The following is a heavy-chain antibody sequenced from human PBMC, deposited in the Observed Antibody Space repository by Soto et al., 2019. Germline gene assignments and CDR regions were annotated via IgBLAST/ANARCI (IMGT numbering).Heavy chain of an antibody. D-gene: IGHD1-1*01. Sequence: GGSLRLSCAASGFTFSDYYMSWIRQAPGKGLEWVSYISSSGSTIYYADSVKGRFTISRDNAKNSLYLQMNSLRAEDTAVYYCARDRGYNWNNEGSRDAFDIWGQGTMVTVSS. J-gene: IGHJ3*02. V-gene: IGHV3-11*01. CDR2: ISSSGSTI. CDR3: ARDRGYNWNNEGSRDAFDI. CDR1: GFTFSDYY.